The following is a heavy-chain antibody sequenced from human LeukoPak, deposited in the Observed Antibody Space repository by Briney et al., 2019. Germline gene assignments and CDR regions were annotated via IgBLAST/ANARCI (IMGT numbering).Heavy chain of an antibody. V-gene: IGHV3-30*02. CDR2: IRYDGSNK. D-gene: IGHD2-2*01. CDR1: GFTFSSYG. J-gene: IGHJ5*02. CDR3: AKDSAYQLLLYNWFDP. Sequence: GGSLRLSCAASGFTFSSYGMHWVRQAPGKGLEWVAFIRYDGSNKYYADSVKGRFTISKDNSKNTLYLQMNSLRAEDTAVYYCAKDSAYQLLLYNWFDPWGQGTLVTVSS.